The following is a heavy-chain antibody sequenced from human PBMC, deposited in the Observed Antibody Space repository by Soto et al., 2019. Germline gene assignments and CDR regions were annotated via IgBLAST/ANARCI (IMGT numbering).Heavy chain of an antibody. J-gene: IGHJ5*02. CDR1: GFSLSTSGVG. CDR2: IYWDDDK. D-gene: IGHD3-10*01. Sequence: QITLKESGPTLVKPTQTLTLTCTFSGFSLSTSGVGVGYIRQPPGKALEWLALIYWDDDKRYSPSLKSRLTIXXDXSXIQVVLTMTNMDPVDTATYYCAHSSLWFGEFDKFDPWGQGTLVTVSS. CDR3: AHSSLWFGEFDKFDP. V-gene: IGHV2-5*02.